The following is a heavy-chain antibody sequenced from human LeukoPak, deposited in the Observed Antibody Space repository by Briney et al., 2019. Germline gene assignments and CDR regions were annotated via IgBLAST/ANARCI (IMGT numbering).Heavy chain of an antibody. CDR1: GFTFSSYA. CDR3: ASQAPDGSGSYYPIDY. Sequence: GGSLRLSCAASGFTFSSYAMHWVRQAPGKGLEWVAVMSYDGSNKYYADSVKGRFTISRDNSKNTLYLQMNSLRAEDTAVYYCASQAPDGSGSYYPIDYWGQGTLVTVSS. D-gene: IGHD3-10*01. CDR2: MSYDGSNK. J-gene: IGHJ4*02. V-gene: IGHV3-30*04.